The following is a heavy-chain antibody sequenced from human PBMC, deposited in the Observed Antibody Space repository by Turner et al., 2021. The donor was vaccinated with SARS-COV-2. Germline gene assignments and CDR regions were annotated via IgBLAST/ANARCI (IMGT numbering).Heavy chain of an antibody. D-gene: IGHD6-19*01. CDR3: ARHRPNSSGWYYYGMDV. Sequence: QLQLQESGPGLVKPSETLSLTCTVSGGSISSSNYYWGWIRQPPGKGLEWIASISYSGTTYYNPSLRSRVTISVDTSRNQFSLKLSSVTAADTGIYYCARHRPNSSGWYYYGMDVWGQGTTVTVSS. CDR1: GGSISSSNYY. V-gene: IGHV4-39*01. J-gene: IGHJ6*02. CDR2: ISYSGTT.